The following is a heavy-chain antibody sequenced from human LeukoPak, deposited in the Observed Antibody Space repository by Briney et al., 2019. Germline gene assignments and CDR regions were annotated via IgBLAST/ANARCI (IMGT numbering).Heavy chain of an antibody. CDR3: ASRGATTHADYYGMDV. Sequence: SETLSLTCTVSGGSISSYYWSWIRQPPGKGLEWIGYIYYSGSTNYNPSLTSRVTISVDTSKNQFSLKLSSVTAADTAVYYCASRGATTHADYYGMDVWGQGTTVTVSS. V-gene: IGHV4-59*01. D-gene: IGHD1-26*01. J-gene: IGHJ6*02. CDR1: GGSISSYY. CDR2: IYYSGST.